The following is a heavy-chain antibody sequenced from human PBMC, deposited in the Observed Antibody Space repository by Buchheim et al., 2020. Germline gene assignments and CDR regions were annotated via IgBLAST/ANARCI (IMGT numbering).Heavy chain of an antibody. CDR3: AKRVAVPGGTHYFDY. D-gene: IGHD3-10*01. CDR1: GFTFSGCS. CDR2: TSGIRGAS. Sequence: EVQLLESGGHLVQPGGSLRLPCAAPGFTFSGCSMSWVRQAPGKGLEGVSTSGIRGASYYAESVVGRVTISRVDSKNQLFLQMNSLRAEDTAIYYCAKRVAVPGGTHYFDYWGQGTL. V-gene: IGHV3-23*01. J-gene: IGHJ4*02.